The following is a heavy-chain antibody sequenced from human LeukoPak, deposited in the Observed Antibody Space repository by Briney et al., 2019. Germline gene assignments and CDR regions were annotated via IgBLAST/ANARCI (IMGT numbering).Heavy chain of an antibody. CDR2: ISYDGSNK. Sequence: GGSLRLSCAASGFTFSSYAMHWVRQAPGKGLEWVAVISYDGSNKYYTDSVKGRFTISRDNSKNTLYLQMNSLRAEDTAVYYCARVVDSSSSRDYWGQGTLVTVSS. CDR1: GFTFSSYA. CDR3: ARVVDSSSSRDY. J-gene: IGHJ4*02. D-gene: IGHD6-6*01. V-gene: IGHV3-30-3*01.